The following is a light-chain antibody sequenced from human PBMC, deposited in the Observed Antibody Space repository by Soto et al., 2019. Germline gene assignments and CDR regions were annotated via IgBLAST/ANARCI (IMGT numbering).Light chain of an antibody. Sequence: DIQMTQSPSSVSASVVDRFTITFLASQDISIFLALYQQKPGKAPKLLIFAASTLQSGVPSRFSGSGSGTDFTLTISSLQPEDFATYYCQQTESYPSTFGGGTKWIS. J-gene: IGKJ4*01. CDR2: AAS. CDR3: QQTESYPST. CDR1: QDISIF. V-gene: IGKV1-9*01.